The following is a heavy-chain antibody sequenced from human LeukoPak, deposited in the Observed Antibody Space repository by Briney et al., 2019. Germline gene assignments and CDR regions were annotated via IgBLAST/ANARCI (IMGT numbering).Heavy chain of an antibody. J-gene: IGHJ6*03. CDR1: GYTFTSYY. CDR3: AGAPGRQGHYMDV. Sequence: ASVKVSCKASGYTFTSYYMHWVRQAPGQGLEWMGIINPSGGSTSYAQKFQGRVTMTRDTSTSTVYMELSSLRSEDTAVYYCAGAPGRQGHYMDVWGKGTTVTVSS. CDR2: INPSGGST. V-gene: IGHV1-46*01.